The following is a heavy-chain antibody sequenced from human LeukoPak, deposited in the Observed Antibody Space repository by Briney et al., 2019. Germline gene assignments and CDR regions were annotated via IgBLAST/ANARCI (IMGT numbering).Heavy chain of an antibody. CDR1: GFTFGSYG. Sequence: PGGSLRPSCAASGFTFGSYGMHWVRQAPGKGLEWVAFIRYDGSNKYYADSVKGRFTVSRDNSKNTLYLQMNSLRAEDTAVYYCAKGTSSGWYFDYWGQGTLVTVSS. CDR3: AKGTSSGWYFDY. V-gene: IGHV3-30*02. CDR2: IRYDGSNK. J-gene: IGHJ4*02. D-gene: IGHD6-19*01.